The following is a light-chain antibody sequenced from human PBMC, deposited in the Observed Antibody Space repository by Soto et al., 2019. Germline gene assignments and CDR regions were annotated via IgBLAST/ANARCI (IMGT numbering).Light chain of an antibody. CDR1: QSVSSSY. CDR3: QQYPGYT. J-gene: IGKJ2*01. CDR2: GAS. Sequence: EIVLTQSPGTLALSPGERATLSCRASQSVSSSYLAWYQQKPGQAPRLLIYGASGRATGIPDRFSGSGSGTDFTLTISRLEPEDFAGYYCQQYPGYTLGQGTKLEIK. V-gene: IGKV3-20*01.